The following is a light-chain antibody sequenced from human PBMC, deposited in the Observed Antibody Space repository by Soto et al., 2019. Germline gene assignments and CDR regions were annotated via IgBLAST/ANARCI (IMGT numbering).Light chain of an antibody. Sequence: QSALTQPASVSGSPGQSITMSCTVTSSDVGGYYYVSWYQHHPGKAPKLLIYQVTNRPSRVSNRFSGSKSGNTASLTISGLQADDEADYYCTSYSSSDIFYVFGTGTKVTVL. J-gene: IGLJ1*01. CDR1: SSDVGGYYY. V-gene: IGLV2-14*01. CDR2: QVT. CDR3: TSYSSSDIFYV.